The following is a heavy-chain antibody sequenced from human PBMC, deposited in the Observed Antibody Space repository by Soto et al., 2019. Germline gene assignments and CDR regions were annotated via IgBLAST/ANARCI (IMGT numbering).Heavy chain of an antibody. CDR2: IYWDDDK. CDR3: AHAGDYDLLTFDH. CDR1: GFSLSTYHMG. Sequence: QITLKESGPTLVRPAQTLTLTCAFSGFSLSTYHMGVAWIRQPPGQALEWLALIYWDDDKRYSHSLKHRLGSSKDTSSNQVVLTITNIDPGDSATYFCAHAGDYDLLTFDHWGPGTLVTVSS. J-gene: IGHJ4*02. D-gene: IGHD4-17*01. V-gene: IGHV2-5*02.